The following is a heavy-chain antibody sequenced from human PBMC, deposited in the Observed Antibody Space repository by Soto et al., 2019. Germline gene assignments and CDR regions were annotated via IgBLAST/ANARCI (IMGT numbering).Heavy chain of an antibody. CDR3: ARLRYSSSSRYHMDV. J-gene: IGHJ6*03. V-gene: IGHV3-11*01. CDR1: GFTLNDYH. D-gene: IGHD6-6*01. Sequence: QVQLAGSGGGLVRPGGSLRLSCAASGFTLNDYHMNWIRQAPGKGLEWVSYIRSSGTTTFYADSVKGRFTVSWDNANNSLFLQMNSLRAEDTAVYYCARLRYSSSSRYHMDVWGKGTTVTVS. CDR2: IRSSGTTT.